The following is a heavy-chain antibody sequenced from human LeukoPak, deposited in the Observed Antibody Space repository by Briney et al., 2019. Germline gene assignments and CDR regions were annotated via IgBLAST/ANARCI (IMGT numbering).Heavy chain of an antibody. D-gene: IGHD2-2*01. Sequence: GGCLRVSCVHSLFSLSTYDMNWVRQAPGEGREGVSAIDTNSTYLYYADTLKGRVTISPDSTQKSLSLHTKTLSDEDTAVYYVARDSCSSTSCQDQTSYYYGMDVWGQGTTVTVSS. J-gene: IGHJ6*02. CDR1: LFSLSTYD. CDR2: IDTNSTYL. V-gene: IGHV3-21*01. CDR3: ARDSCSSTSCQDQTSYYYGMDV.